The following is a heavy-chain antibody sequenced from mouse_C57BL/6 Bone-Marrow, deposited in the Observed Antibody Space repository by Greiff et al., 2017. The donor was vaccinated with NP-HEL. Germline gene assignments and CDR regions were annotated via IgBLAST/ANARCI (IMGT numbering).Heavy chain of an antibody. CDR3: ASPPMDY. V-gene: IGHV5-12*01. J-gene: IGHJ4*01. CDR2: ISNGGGST. CDR1: GFTFSDYY. Sequence: EVKLMESGGGLVQPGGSLKLSCAASGFTFSDYYMYWVRQTPEKRLEWVAYISNGGGSTYYLDTVKGRFTISRDNAKNTLYLQMSRLKSEDTAMYYCASPPMDYWGQGTSVTVSS.